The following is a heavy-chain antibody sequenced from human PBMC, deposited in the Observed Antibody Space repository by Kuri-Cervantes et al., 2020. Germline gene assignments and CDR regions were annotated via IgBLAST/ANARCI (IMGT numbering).Heavy chain of an antibody. D-gene: IGHD3-22*01. V-gene: IGHV3-9*01. CDR3: AKATNYYDSSGVDY. CDR1: GFTFDDYA. CDR2: ISWNSGSI. Sequence: GGSLRLSCAASGFTFDDYAMHWVRQAPGKGLEWVSGISWNSGSIGYADSVKGRFTISRDNSKNTLYLQMNSLRAEDTAVYYCAKATNYYDSSGVDYWGQGTLVTVSS. J-gene: IGHJ4*02.